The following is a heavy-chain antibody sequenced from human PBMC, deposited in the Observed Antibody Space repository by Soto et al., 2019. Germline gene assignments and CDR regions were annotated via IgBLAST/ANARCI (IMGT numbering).Heavy chain of an antibody. CDR1: GFTFSSYW. Sequence: EVQLVESGGGLVQPGGSLRLSCAASGFTFSSYWMSWVRQAPGKGLEWVANIKQDGSEKYYVDSVKGRFTISRDNAKNSLYLQRNSLRAEDTAVYYCARERGEYPGETVTTTDYYYYMDVWGKGTTVTVSS. J-gene: IGHJ6*03. CDR2: IKQDGSEK. D-gene: IGHD4-17*01. CDR3: ARERGEYPGETVTTTDYYYYMDV. V-gene: IGHV3-7*01.